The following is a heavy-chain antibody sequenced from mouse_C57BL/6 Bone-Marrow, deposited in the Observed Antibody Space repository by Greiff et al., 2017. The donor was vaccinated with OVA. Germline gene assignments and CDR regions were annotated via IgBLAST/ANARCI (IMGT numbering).Heavy chain of an antibody. CDR1: GFTFSDYG. CDR3: ARSLLRYQFAY. Sequence: EVQGVESGGGLVKPGGSLKLSCAASGFTFSDYGMHWVRQAPEKGLEWVAYISSGSSTIYYADTVKGRFTISRDNAKNTLFLQMTSLRSEDTAMYYCARSLLRYQFAYWGQGTLVTVSA. CDR2: ISSGSSTI. V-gene: IGHV5-17*01. D-gene: IGHD1-1*01. J-gene: IGHJ3*01.